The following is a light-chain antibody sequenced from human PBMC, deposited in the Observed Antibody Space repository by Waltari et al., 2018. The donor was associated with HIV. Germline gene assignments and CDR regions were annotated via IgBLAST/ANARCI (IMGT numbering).Light chain of an antibody. CDR3: MQALQTPLIT. CDR2: LGS. V-gene: IGKV2-28*01. J-gene: IGKJ5*01. CDR1: QSLLNSNGVNY. Sequence: DIVMTQSPLSLPVTPGEPASISCRSSQSLLNSNGVNYLDWYLQKPGQSPRLLIYLGSNRASWVPDRFSGSGSGTDFTLKISRLEAEDVGVYYCMQALQTPLITFGQGTRLEIK.